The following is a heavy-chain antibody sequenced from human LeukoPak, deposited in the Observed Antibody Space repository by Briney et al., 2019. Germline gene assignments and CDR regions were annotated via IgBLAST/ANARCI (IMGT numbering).Heavy chain of an antibody. V-gene: IGHV4-34*01. D-gene: IGHD2-15*01. Sequence: KPSETLSLTCAVYGGSFSGYYWSWIRRPPGKGLEWIGEINHSGSTNYNPSLKSRVTISVDTSKNQFSLKLSSATAADTAVYYCARAPVVVAATLLYYYYYGMDVWGQGTTVTVSS. CDR3: ARAPVVVAATLLYYYYYGMDV. CDR1: GGSFSGYY. CDR2: INHSGST. J-gene: IGHJ6*02.